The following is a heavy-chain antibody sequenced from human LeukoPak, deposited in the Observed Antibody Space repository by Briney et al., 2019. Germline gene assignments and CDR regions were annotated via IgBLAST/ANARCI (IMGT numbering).Heavy chain of an antibody. V-gene: IGHV3-74*01. J-gene: IGHJ4*02. CDR3: ARDARGLLWFGERPPFDY. D-gene: IGHD3-10*01. Sequence: GGSLRLSCAASGFTFSSYWLHWVRQVPGKGLVWVSHINSDGSRTTYADSVEGRFTISRDNAKTSLYLQMNSLRAEDTAVYYCARDARGLLWFGERPPFDYWGQGTLVTVSS. CDR1: GFTFSSYW. CDR2: INSDGSRT.